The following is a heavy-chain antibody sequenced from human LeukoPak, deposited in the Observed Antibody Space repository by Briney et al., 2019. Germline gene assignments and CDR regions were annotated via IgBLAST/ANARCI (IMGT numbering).Heavy chain of an antibody. Sequence: PGGSLRLSCAASGSTFSASAMHWVRQASGKGLEWVGRIRSNSNNFATAYAASVKGRFTISRDDSKNTAYLQMNSLKTEDTAVYYCARLGIEVAVPDYWGQGALVTVSS. CDR3: ARLGIEVAVPDY. D-gene: IGHD6-19*01. CDR2: IRSNSNNFAT. CDR1: GSTFSASA. J-gene: IGHJ4*02. V-gene: IGHV3-73*01.